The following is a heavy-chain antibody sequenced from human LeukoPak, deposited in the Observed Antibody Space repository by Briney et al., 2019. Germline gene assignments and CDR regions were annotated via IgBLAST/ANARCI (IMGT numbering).Heavy chain of an antibody. CDR2: INGDGSTT. J-gene: IGHJ5*02. V-gene: IGHV3-74*01. CDR3: TRRVDATRWYDP. Sequence: PGGSLRLSCAASGFTLSTYWMHWVRQAPGEGLVWVSRINGDGSTTNYADSVKGRFTISRDNAKNTLYLQMNSLRAEDTAVYYCTRRVDATRWYDPWGQGTLVTVSS. CDR1: GFTLSTYW. D-gene: IGHD2-15*01.